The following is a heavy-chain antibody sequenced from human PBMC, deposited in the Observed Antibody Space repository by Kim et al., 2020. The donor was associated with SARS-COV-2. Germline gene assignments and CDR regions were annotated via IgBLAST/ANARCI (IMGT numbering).Heavy chain of an antibody. V-gene: IGHV6-1*01. CDR1: GDSVSSNSAA. Sequence: SQTLSLTCAISGDSVSSNSAAWNWIRQSPSRGLEWLGMTYYRSKWYNDYAVSGKSRININPDTSKNQFSLQLNSVTPEDTAVYYCAMAPRSYSYGFLYWGQGPLVTVSS. CDR2: TYYRSKWYN. D-gene: IGHD5-18*01. CDR3: AMAPRSYSYGFLY. J-gene: IGHJ4*02.